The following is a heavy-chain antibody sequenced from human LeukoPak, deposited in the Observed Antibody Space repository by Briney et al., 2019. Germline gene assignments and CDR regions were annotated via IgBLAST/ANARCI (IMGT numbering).Heavy chain of an antibody. D-gene: IGHD3-10*01. V-gene: IGHV3-30*03. CDR3: ARGFNRGFDP. CDR1: GFTFSSYG. J-gene: IGHJ5*02. CDR2: ISYDGSNK. Sequence: GGSLRLSCAASGFTFSSYGMHWVRQAPGKGLEWVAVISYDGSNKYYADSVKGRFTISRDNSKNTLYLQMNSLRAEDTAVYYCARGFNRGFDPWGQGTLVTVSS.